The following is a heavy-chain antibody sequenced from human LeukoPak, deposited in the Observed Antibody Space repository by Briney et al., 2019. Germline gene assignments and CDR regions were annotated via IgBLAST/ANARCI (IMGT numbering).Heavy chain of an antibody. CDR2: IYYSGST. CDR1: GGSISSSSYY. CDR3: ARDRTDGYSSGWSDYFDY. J-gene: IGHJ4*02. D-gene: IGHD6-19*01. V-gene: IGHV4-39*07. Sequence: PSETLSLTCTVSGGSISSSSYYWGWIRQPPGKGLEWIGSIYYSGSTYYNPSLKSRVTISVDTSKNQFSLKLSSVTAADTAVYYCARDRTDGYSSGWSDYFDYWGQGTLVTVSS.